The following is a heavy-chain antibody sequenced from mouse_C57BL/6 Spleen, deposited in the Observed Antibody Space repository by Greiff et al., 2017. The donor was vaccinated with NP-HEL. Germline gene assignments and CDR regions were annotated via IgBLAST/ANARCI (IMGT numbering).Heavy chain of an antibody. CDR1: GYTFTDYN. V-gene: IGHV1-22*01. J-gene: IGHJ1*03. CDR2: INPNNGGT. D-gene: IGHD2-2*01. CDR3: ARKYGCGYLDV. Sequence: EVQLQESGPELVKPGASVKMSCKASGYTFTDYNMHWVKQSHGKSLEWIGDINPNNGGTSYNQKFKGKATLTVNKSSSTAYMELRSLTSEDSAVYYWARKYGCGYLDVWGTGTTVTVSS.